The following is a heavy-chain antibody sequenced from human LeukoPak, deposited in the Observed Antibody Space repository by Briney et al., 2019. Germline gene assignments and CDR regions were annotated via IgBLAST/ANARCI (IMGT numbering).Heavy chain of an antibody. Sequence: GGSLRLSCAASGFTFRSYAMEWVRQAPGKGLEWVAVISYDGSNKYYADSVKGRFTISRDNSKNTLYLQMNSLRAEDTAVYYCARAGGFLLRYFDWLLHMLNDPWGQGTLVTVSS. CDR1: GFTFRSYA. CDR2: ISYDGSNK. D-gene: IGHD3-9*01. V-gene: IGHV3-30-3*01. CDR3: ARAGGFLLRYFDWLLHMLNDP. J-gene: IGHJ5*02.